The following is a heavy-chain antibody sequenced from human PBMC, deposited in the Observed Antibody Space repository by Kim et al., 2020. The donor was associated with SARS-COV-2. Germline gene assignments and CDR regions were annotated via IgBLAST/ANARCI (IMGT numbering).Heavy chain of an antibody. V-gene: IGHV4-59*01. D-gene: IGHD3-9*01. J-gene: IGHJ6*02. Sequence: SETLSLTCTVSGGSISSYYWSWIRQPPGKGLEWIGYIYYSGSTNYNPSLKSRVTISVDTSKNQFSLKLSSVTAADTAVYYCARAGYNDNSPKRKGYYYYGMDVWGQGTTVTVSS. CDR3: ARAGYNDNSPKRKGYYYYGMDV. CDR2: IYYSGST. CDR1: GGSISSYY.